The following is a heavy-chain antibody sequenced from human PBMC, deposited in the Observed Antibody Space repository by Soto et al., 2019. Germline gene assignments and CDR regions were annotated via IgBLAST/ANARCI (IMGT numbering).Heavy chain of an antibody. CDR2: IYYSGST. Sequence: SETLSLTCTVSGGSISSSSYYWGWIRQPPGKGLEWIGSIYYSGSTYYNPSLKSRVTISVDTSKNQFSLKLSSVTAADTAVYYCASRIRNDGAFDIWGQGTMVTVSS. D-gene: IGHD1-1*01. CDR3: ASRIRNDGAFDI. J-gene: IGHJ3*02. CDR1: GGSISSSSYY. V-gene: IGHV4-39*01.